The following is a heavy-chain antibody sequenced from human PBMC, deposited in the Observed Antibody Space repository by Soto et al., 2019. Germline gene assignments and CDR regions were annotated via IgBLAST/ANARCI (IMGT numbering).Heavy chain of an antibody. J-gene: IGHJ4*02. D-gene: IGHD3-3*01. V-gene: IGHV1-2*02. CDR3: SRGFYTPTPRIDDN. Sequence: ASVKVSCKASGYTFTAYYLHWVRQAPAQGLEGMGWINPNSATTKYVGKFQVRVTMTSDTSISTAYMELTDLRSDDKAVYSCSRGFYTPTPRIDDNWGQGTLVTVSS. CDR1: GYTFTAYY. CDR2: INPNSATT.